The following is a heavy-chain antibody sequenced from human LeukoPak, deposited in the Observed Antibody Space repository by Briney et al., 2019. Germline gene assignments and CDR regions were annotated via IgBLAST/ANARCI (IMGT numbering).Heavy chain of an antibody. CDR1: GYTFTSYA. CDR2: IIPIFGTA. V-gene: IGHV1-69*13. CDR3: AREKGAAMGYYYYGMDV. J-gene: IGHJ6*02. D-gene: IGHD2-2*01. Sequence: SVKVSCKASGYTFTSYAISWVRQAPGQGLEWMGGIIPIFGTANYAQKFQGRVTITADESTSTAYMELSSLRSEDTAVYYCAREKGAAMGYYYYGMDVWGQGTTVTVSS.